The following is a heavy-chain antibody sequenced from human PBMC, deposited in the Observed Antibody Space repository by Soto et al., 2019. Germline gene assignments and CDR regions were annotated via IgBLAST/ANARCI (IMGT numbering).Heavy chain of an antibody. CDR3: VKDISALRILEY. J-gene: IGHJ4*02. V-gene: IGHV3-64D*08. D-gene: IGHD5-12*01. CDR2: ITPNGDDT. Sequence: EVQLVESGGALVQPGGSLRLSCSASGFTFSSYSMHWVRQAPGKGLEYVSAITPNGDDTYHADSVRGRFTTSRDNSTNTLYLQVNSLRGEDTAVYVCVKDISALRILEYWGQGTLVPVSS. CDR1: GFTFSSYS.